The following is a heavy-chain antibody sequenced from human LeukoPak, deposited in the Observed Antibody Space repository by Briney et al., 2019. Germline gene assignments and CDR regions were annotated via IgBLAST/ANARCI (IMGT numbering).Heavy chain of an antibody. CDR2: TYYRSKGYN. J-gene: IGHJ3*01. V-gene: IGHV6-1*01. Sequence: SQTLSLTCAISGDSVSSNSGVWNWIRQSPSRGLEWLGKTYYRSKGYNDYAVSAKSRITINPDTSKNQFSLHLNSVTPEDTAVYYCARSLWGGAFDVWGQGTMVAVSS. CDR3: ARSLWGGAFDV. CDR1: GDSVSSNSGV. D-gene: IGHD3-16*01.